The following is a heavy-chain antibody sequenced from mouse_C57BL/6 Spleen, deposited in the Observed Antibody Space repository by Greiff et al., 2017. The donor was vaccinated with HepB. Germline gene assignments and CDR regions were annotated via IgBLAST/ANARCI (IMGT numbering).Heavy chain of an antibody. J-gene: IGHJ3*01. V-gene: IGHV1-85*01. CDR1: GYTFTSYD. D-gene: IGHD2-4*01. CDR2: IYPRDGST. Sequence: QVHVKQSGPELVKPGASVKLSCKASGYTFTSYDINWVKQRPGQGLEWIGWIYPRDGSTKYNEKFKGKATLTVDTASSTAYMELHSLTSEDSAVYFSERDYDDDGGFAYGGKGTMVTVSA. CDR3: ERDYDDDGGFAY.